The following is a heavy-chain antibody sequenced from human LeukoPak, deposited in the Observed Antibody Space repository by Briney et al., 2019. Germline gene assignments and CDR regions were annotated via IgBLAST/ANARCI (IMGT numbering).Heavy chain of an antibody. Sequence: ASVKVSCKASGYTFTGYYMHWVRQAPGQGLEWMGWINPNSGGTNYAQKFQGRVTMTRDTSIGTAYMELSRLRSDDPAVYYCARARFGTMVRGVTPDYWGQGTLVTVSS. CDR2: INPNSGGT. CDR3: ARARFGTMVRGVTPDY. J-gene: IGHJ4*02. D-gene: IGHD3-10*01. CDR1: GYTFTGYY. V-gene: IGHV1-2*02.